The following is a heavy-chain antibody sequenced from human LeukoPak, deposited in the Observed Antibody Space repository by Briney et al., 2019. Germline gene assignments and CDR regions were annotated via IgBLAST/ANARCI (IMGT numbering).Heavy chain of an antibody. V-gene: IGHV4-34*01. CDR3: ARGHPVGRNWFDP. CDR1: GGSFSGYY. J-gene: IGHJ5*02. CDR2: INHSGST. Sequence: PSETLSLTCAVYGGSFSGYYWSWIRQPPGKGLEWIGEINHSGSTNYNPSLKSRVTISVDTSKNQLSLKLSSVTAADTAVYYCARGHPVGRNWFDPWGQGTLVTASS.